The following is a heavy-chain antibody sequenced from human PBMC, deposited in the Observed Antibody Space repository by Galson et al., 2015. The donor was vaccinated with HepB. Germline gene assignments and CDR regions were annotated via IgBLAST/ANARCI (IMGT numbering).Heavy chain of an antibody. Sequence: ETLSLPCGVSGGAITSSNYCWGWIRQSPGMGLEWIGSTYYSGNTYYNPSLRSRVSISIDTSNNQSSLTLTSVTAADTALYYCARGNAWHYGDYDGWHPLDYWGQGTQVTVSS. CDR3: ARGNAWHYGDYDGWHPLDY. CDR2: TYYSGNT. CDR1: GGAITSSNYC. J-gene: IGHJ4*02. V-gene: IGHV4-39*01. D-gene: IGHD4-17*01.